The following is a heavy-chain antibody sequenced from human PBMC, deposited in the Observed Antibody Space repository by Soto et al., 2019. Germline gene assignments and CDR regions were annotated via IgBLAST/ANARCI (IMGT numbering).Heavy chain of an antibody. CDR3: AIDTGKGGGCVVDE. Sequence: HPGGSLRLSCAPSGFIISNYAMNWVRQARGKGLEWVSAISGSGADTYYTESVKGRFTIPRDNFKNTMYLQMNSLRADDTAPDSFAIDTGKGGGCVVDEWGQGTLVTV. J-gene: IGHJ4*02. CDR1: GFIISNYA. CDR2: ISGSGADT. D-gene: IGHD6-19*01. V-gene: IGHV3-23*01.